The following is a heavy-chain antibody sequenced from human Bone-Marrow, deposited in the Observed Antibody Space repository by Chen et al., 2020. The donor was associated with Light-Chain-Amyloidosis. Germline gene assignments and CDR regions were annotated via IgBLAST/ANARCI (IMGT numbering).Heavy chain of an antibody. V-gene: IGHV3-9*01. Sequence: EVQLVESGGGLVQPGRSLRLSCAASGFTFNDYAMYWVRQGPGKGLEWVSGISSNSGSIGYADSVKGRFSISRDNAKNYLHLQMNSLRPEDTALYYCVKSLIPSRYLYHYYMDVWGKWTTVIVSS. J-gene: IGHJ6*03. CDR2: ISSNSGSI. D-gene: IGHD1-1*01. CDR1: GFTFNDYA. CDR3: VKSLIPSRYLYHYYMDV.